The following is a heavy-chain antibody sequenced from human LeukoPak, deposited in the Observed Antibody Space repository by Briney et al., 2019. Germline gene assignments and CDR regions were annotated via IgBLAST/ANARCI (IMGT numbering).Heavy chain of an antibody. CDR2: ITAGGYI. J-gene: IGHJ6*03. Sequence: EESLRLSCATSGFTFSSYSMNWVCQAPGKRLEWVSSITAGGYIDYADSVKGRFTISRDNAKNSLYLQMNSLRAEDTAVYYCARLLTSYYYMDVWGKGTTVTVSS. CDR1: GFTFSSYS. CDR3: ARLLTSYYYMDV. V-gene: IGHV3-21*01.